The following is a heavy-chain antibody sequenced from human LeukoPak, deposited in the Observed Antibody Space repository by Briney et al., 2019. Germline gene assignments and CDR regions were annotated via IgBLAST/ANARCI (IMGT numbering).Heavy chain of an antibody. D-gene: IGHD6-13*01. J-gene: IGHJ5*02. V-gene: IGHV5-51*01. CDR1: GSSFTSYW. CDR3: ARHVGYSSSWYAGGYNWFDP. CDR2: IYPGDSDT. Sequence: AAALKISYEGSGSSFTSYWIGWVRPMPGKGLEWMGIIYPGDSDTRYSPSFQGQVTISADKSISTAYLQWSSLKASDTAMYYCARHVGYSSSWYAGGYNWFDPWGQGALVTVSS.